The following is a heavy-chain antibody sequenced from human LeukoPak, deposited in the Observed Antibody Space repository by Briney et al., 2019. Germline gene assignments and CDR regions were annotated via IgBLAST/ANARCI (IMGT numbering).Heavy chain of an antibody. CDR1: GGSFSGYY. D-gene: IGHD3-16*02. CDR3: ARGHYIWGGYRYTDWFDP. J-gene: IGHJ5*02. Sequence: SETLSLTCAVYGGSFSGYYWSWIRQPPGKGLEWIGEINHSGSTNYNPSLKSRVTISVDTSKNQFSLKLSSVTAADTAVYYCARGHYIWGGYRYTDWFDPWGQGTLVTVSS. V-gene: IGHV4-34*01. CDR2: INHSGST.